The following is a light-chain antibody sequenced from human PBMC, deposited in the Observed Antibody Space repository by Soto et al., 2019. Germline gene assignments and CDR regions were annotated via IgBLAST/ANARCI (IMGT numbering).Light chain of an antibody. Sequence: IVMTQAPATLSVSTGERATLSCRASQSVSSNLAWYQQNPGQAPRLLIYGASPRATGIPARFSGSGCGTEFTLTISSLQSEDFAVYYCQQYNNWYTFGQGTKREIK. CDR1: QSVSSN. J-gene: IGKJ2*01. V-gene: IGKV3-15*01. CDR2: GAS. CDR3: QQYNNWYT.